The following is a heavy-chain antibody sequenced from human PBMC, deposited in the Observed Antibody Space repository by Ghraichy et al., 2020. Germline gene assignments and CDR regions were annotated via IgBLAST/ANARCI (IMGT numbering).Heavy chain of an antibody. CDR1: GFTFSSYA. CDR3: ASWSCGQLVRTCYYGMDV. J-gene: IGHJ6*02. D-gene: IGHD6-6*01. Sequence: GGSLRLSCAASGFTFSSYAMHWVRQAPGKGLEYVSAISSNGGSTYYANSVKGRFTISRDNSKNTLYLQMGSLRAEDMAVYYCASWSCGQLVRTCYYGMDVWGQGTTVTVSS. V-gene: IGHV3-64*01. CDR2: ISSNGGST.